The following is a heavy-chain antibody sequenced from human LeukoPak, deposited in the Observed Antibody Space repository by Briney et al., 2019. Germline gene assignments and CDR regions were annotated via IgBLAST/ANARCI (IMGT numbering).Heavy chain of an antibody. CDR1: GYTFSDHY. J-gene: IGHJ4*02. Sequence: ASVKVSCKASGYTFSDHYMHWVRQAPGQGLEWMGWINPKSGVTNYAQKFQGRVTMTRDTSITTAYMEVSRLRSDDTAVYYRAGDQEWVIPPDYWGQGTLVTVSS. CDR3: AGDQEWVIPPDY. D-gene: IGHD2-21*01. CDR2: INPKSGVT. V-gene: IGHV1-2*02.